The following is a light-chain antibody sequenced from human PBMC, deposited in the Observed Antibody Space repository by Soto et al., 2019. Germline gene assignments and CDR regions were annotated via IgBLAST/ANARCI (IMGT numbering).Light chain of an antibody. CDR1: SSNIGAGYD. CDR3: QSYDSSLSAHV. V-gene: IGLV1-40*01. J-gene: IGLJ1*01. Sequence: QLVLTQPPSVSGAPGQRVTISCTGSSSNIGAGYDVHWYQQLPGTAPKLLIYGNSNRPSGVPDRFSGSKSGTSASLAITGLQAEDEADYYCQSYDSSLSAHVFGTGTKVTVL. CDR2: GNS.